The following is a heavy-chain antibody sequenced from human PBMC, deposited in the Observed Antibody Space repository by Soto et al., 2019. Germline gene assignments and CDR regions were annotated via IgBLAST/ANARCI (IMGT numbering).Heavy chain of an antibody. V-gene: IGHV4-34*01. Sequence: PSETLSLTCAVYGGSFSGYYWSWIRQPPGKGLEWIGEINHSGSTNYNPSLKSRVTISVDTSKNQFSLKLSSVTAADTAVYYCARISGFWSGYYYYYYGMDVWGQGTTVTVS. CDR2: INHSGST. CDR1: GGSFSGYY. D-gene: IGHD3-3*01. CDR3: ARISGFWSGYYYYYYGMDV. J-gene: IGHJ6*02.